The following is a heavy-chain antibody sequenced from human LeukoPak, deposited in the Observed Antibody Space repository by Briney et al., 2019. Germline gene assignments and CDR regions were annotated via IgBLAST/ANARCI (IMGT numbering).Heavy chain of an antibody. D-gene: IGHD3-22*01. V-gene: IGHV1-24*01. J-gene: IGHJ4*02. Sequence: GASVKVSCKVSGYTLTELYMHWVRKAPGKGLEWMGGFDPADGETIYAQKFQGRVTITEDTSTDTAYMELSSLRSEDTAVYYCATDPPPPDSSGYYAFDYWGQGTLVTVSS. CDR1: GYTLTELY. CDR3: ATDPPPPDSSGYYAFDY. CDR2: FDPADGET.